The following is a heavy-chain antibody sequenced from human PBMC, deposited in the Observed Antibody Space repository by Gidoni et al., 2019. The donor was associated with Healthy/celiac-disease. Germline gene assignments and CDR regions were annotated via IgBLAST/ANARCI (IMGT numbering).Heavy chain of an antibody. Sequence: QVQLQQWGAGLLKPSETLSLTCAVYGGSFSGYSWSWIRQPPGKGLEWIGEINHSGNTNYTPSLKSRVTISVDTSKNQFSLKLSSVTAADTAVYYCARAEVTRIVRGYSYGSWYFDLWGRGTLVTVSS. CDR1: GGSFSGYS. V-gene: IGHV4-34*01. CDR2: INHSGNT. CDR3: ARAEVTRIVRGYSYGSWYFDL. J-gene: IGHJ2*01. D-gene: IGHD5-18*01.